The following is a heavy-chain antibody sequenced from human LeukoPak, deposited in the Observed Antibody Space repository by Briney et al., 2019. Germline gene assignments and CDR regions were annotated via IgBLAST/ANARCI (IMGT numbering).Heavy chain of an antibody. V-gene: IGHV1-46*01. D-gene: IGHD3-10*01. Sequence: ASVKVSCKASGYTFTSYFIHWVRQAPGQGLELMGIINPSGGRTSYAQKFQGRVTMTRDTSTSTVYMELSSLRSEDTAVYYCARDREWFGEGFDIWGQGTMVTVSS. CDR3: ARDREWFGEGFDI. J-gene: IGHJ3*02. CDR2: INPSGGRT. CDR1: GYTFTSYF.